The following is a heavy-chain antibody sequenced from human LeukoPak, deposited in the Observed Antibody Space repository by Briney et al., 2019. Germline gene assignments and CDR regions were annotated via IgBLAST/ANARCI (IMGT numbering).Heavy chain of an antibody. Sequence: ASVKVSCKASGYTFTSYGISWVRQAPGQGLEWVGWISAYNGNTNYAQKLQGRVTMTTDTSTSTAYMELRSLRSDDTAVYYCARVQNDFWSGYFDYWGQGTLVTVSS. V-gene: IGHV1-18*01. J-gene: IGHJ4*02. D-gene: IGHD3-3*01. CDR3: ARVQNDFWSGYFDY. CDR1: GYTFTSYG. CDR2: ISAYNGNT.